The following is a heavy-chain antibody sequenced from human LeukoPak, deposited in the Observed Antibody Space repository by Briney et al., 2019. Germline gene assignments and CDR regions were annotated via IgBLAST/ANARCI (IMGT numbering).Heavy chain of an antibody. D-gene: IGHD6-13*01. CDR3: ARGRGTAAAGHFDY. CDR1: GYSISSGYY. Sequence: ASETLSLTCAVSGYSISSGYYWGWIRQPPGKGLEGIGTLYHSGSTYYNPSLKSRVTISADTSKNQFTLNLSSVTAADTAVYNCARGRGTAAAGHFDYWGQGTLVTVSS. J-gene: IGHJ4*02. CDR2: LYHSGST. V-gene: IGHV4-38-2*01.